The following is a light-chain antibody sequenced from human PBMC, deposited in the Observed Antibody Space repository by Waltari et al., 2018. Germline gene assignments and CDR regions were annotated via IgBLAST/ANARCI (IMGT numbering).Light chain of an antibody. CDR3: QQHGTLPAT. CDR2: RAS. CDR1: QSVGSSS. Sequence: EIVLTQSPGTASLSPGERVTLSCRARQSVGSSSLAWYQQKPGQAPRPVINRASRRATDIPDRFSGSGSVTDFSLTISRREPEDFAVYYCQQHGTLPATFGQGTKVEIK. J-gene: IGKJ1*01. V-gene: IGKV3-20*01.